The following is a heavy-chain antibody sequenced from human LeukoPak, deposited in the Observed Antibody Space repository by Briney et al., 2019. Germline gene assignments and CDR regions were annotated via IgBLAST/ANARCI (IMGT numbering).Heavy chain of an antibody. J-gene: IGHJ3*02. D-gene: IGHD3-10*01. CDR3: ARSGIGRAFDI. V-gene: IGHV3-74*03. CDR1: AFSINNFW. Sequence: EGSLRLSCAASAFSINNFWMHWVRQDPGKGLEWVSRINKNATITAYADSVKGRFTVSRDNVKNMVYLDMNGLRGDDTAVYYCARSGIGRAFDIWGQGAKVTVSS. CDR2: INKNATIT.